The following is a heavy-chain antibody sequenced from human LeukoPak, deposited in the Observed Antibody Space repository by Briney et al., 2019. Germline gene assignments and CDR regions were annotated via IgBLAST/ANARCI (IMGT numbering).Heavy chain of an antibody. CDR1: GGSFSGYY. D-gene: IGHD1-1*01. CDR3: ARGRRYSWKGYNYYGMDV. V-gene: IGHV4-34*01. CDR2: INHSGST. J-gene: IGHJ6*04. Sequence: SETLSLTCAVYGGSFSGYYWSWIRQPPGKGLEWIGEINHSGSTNYNPSLKSRVTISVDTSKNQFSLKLSSVTAADTAVYYCARGRRYSWKGYNYYGMDVWGKGTTVTVSS.